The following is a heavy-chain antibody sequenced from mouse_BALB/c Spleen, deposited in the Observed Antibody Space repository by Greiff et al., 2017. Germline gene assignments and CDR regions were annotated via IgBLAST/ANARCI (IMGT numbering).Heavy chain of an antibody. Sequence: QVQLQQSGAELVRPGTSVKVSCTASGYAFTNYFIEWVKQRPGQGLEWIGVINPGSGGTNYNEKFKGKATLTADKSSSTAYMQLSSLTSDDSAVYFCAREGRLSSPYYYAMDYWGQGTSVTVSS. J-gene: IGHJ4*01. CDR1: GYAFTNYF. CDR3: AREGRLSSPYYYAMDY. CDR2: INPGSGGT. D-gene: IGHD1-1*02. V-gene: IGHV1-54*01.